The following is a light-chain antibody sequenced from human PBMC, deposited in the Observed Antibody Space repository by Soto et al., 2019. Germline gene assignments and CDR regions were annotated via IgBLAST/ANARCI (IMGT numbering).Light chain of an antibody. CDR1: SSDVGYNY. CDR2: DVS. J-gene: IGLJ1*01. V-gene: IGLV2-14*01. Sequence: QSALTQPASVSGSPGQSITISCTGTSSDVGYNYVSWYQQHPGKAPKLMIYDVSNRPSGVSNRFSGSKSGNTASLTISGLQAEDEADYYCSSYTTSSSYLFGTGTKLTVL. CDR3: SSYTTSSSYL.